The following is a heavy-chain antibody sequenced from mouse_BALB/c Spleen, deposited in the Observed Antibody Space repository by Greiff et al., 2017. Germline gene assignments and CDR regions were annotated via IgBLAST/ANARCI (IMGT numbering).Heavy chain of an antibody. CDR1: GYTFTDYA. D-gene: IGHD2-4*01. CDR3: ARDMITTGGFAY. CDR2: ISTYYGNT. J-gene: IGHJ3*01. Sequence: VQLQESGPELVRPGVSVKISCKGSGYTFTDYAMHWVKQSHAKSLEWIGVISTYYGNTNYNQKFKGKATMTVDKSSSTAYMELARLTSEDSAIYYCARDMITTGGFAYWGQGTLVTVSA. V-gene: IGHV1-67*01.